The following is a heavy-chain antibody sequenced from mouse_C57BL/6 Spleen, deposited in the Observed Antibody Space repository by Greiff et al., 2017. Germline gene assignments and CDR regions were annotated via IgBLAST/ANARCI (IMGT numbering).Heavy chain of an antibody. CDR3: ARQYYDDPYDMDY. CDR1: GYTFTEYT. V-gene: IGHV1-62-2*01. CDR2: FYPGSGSI. Sequence: VQLQQSGAELVKPGASVTLSCKASGYTFTEYTIHWVKQRPGQGLEWIGWFYPGSGSIKYNEKFKDKATLTVDTSSSTAYMELSSLTSEDSAVYFCARQYYDDPYDMDYWGQGTSVTVSS. J-gene: IGHJ4*01. D-gene: IGHD2-4*01.